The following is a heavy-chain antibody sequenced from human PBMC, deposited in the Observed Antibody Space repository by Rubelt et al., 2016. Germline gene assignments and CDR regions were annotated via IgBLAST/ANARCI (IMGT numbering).Heavy chain of an antibody. J-gene: IGHJ4*02. CDR1: GYTFTSYA. CDR2: INAGNGNT. CDR3: ARGDIVVVVAASNPLDY. V-gene: IGHV1-3*01. Sequence: QVQLVQSGAEVKKPGASVKVSCKASGYTFTSYAMHWVRQAPGQRLEWVGWINAGNGNTKYSPKFQGRVTITRETAASTAYMELGSLRSEDTAVYYCARGDIVVVVAASNPLDYWGQGTLVTVSS. D-gene: IGHD2-15*01.